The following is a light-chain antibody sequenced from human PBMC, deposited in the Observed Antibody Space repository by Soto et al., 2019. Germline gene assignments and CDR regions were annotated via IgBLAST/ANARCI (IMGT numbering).Light chain of an antibody. Sequence: QSVLTQPPSASGTPGQRVTISCSGSSSNIGVNTVNWYQQLPGTAPKLLIYNNNQRPSGVPDRFSGSKSGTSASLAISGLQSEDEADYYCAAWDDILNGVLFGGGTKLTVL. CDR3: AAWDDILNGVL. CDR1: SSNIGVNT. V-gene: IGLV1-44*01. CDR2: NNN. J-gene: IGLJ2*01.